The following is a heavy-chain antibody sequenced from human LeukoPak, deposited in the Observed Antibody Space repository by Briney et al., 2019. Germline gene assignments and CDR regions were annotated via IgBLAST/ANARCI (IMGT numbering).Heavy chain of an antibody. J-gene: IGHJ5*02. D-gene: IGHD3-10*01. V-gene: IGHV3-23*01. Sequence: PGGSLRLSCAASGFTFSSYAMSWVRQAPGKGLEWVSTIIDSGGGTYYADSVKGRFTISRDNSKNTLYLEVNRLRAEDRAVYYCAKGAEFRQAEFDPWGQGTLVTVSS. CDR2: IIDSGGGT. CDR3: AKGAEFRQAEFDP. CDR1: GFTFSSYA.